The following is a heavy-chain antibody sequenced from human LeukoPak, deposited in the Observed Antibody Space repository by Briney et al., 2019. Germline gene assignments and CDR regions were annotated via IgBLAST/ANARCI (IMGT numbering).Heavy chain of an antibody. J-gene: IGHJ1*01. D-gene: IGHD4-23*01. CDR1: GYTFTKYG. CDR3: ARDKAVTTEVTQHFQH. V-gene: IGHV1-18*01. Sequence: GASVKVSCKASGYTFTKYGLSWVRQAPGQGLEWRGWISAYNGYTDYAQKFQFRVTMTTDTSTSTAYMELRSLRSDDTAVYYCARDKAVTTEVTQHFQHWGQGTLVTVPS. CDR2: ISAYNGYT.